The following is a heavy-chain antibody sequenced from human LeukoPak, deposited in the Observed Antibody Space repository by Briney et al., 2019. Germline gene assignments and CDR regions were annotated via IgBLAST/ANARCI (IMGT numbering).Heavy chain of an antibody. CDR1: GGSISSYC. D-gene: IGHD2-21*02. CDR3: ARGTERAYCGGDCYNFGC. V-gene: IGHV4-4*09. Sequence: PSETLSLTCTVSGGSISSYCWSWIRQPPGKGLEWIGYIYTSGSTNYNPSLKSRVTISVDTSKNQFSLKLSSVTAADTAVYYCARGTERAYCGGDCYNFGCWGQGTLVT. CDR2: IYTSGST. J-gene: IGHJ4*02.